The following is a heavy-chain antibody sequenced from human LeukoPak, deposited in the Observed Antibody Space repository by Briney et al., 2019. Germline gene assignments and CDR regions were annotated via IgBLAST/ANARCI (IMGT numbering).Heavy chain of an antibody. CDR2: IIPILGIA. CDR1: GGTFSSYA. D-gene: IGHD3-22*01. J-gene: IGHJ4*02. CDR3: ASDYYDSSGYYLRGGY. V-gene: IGHV1-69*04. Sequence: ASVKVSCKASGGTFSSYAISWVRQAPGQGLEWMGRIIPILGIANYAQKLQGRVTITADKSTSTAYMELNSLRSEDTAVYYCASDYYDSSGYYLRGGYWGQGTLVTVSS.